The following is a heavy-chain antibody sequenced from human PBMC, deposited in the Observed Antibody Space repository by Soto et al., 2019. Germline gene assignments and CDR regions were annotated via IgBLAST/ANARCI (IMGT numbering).Heavy chain of an antibody. CDR2: IWYDGSIK. J-gene: IGHJ4*02. Sequence: GGSLRLSCAASGFTFSSYGMHWVRQAPGKGLEWVAVIWYDGSIKYYVDSVKGRFTISRDNSNNTLYLQMNSLRAEDTAVYYCAKDRIAIAEWGQGTLVTVSS. CDR1: GFTFSSYG. CDR3: AKDRIAIAE. V-gene: IGHV3-33*06. D-gene: IGHD6-13*01.